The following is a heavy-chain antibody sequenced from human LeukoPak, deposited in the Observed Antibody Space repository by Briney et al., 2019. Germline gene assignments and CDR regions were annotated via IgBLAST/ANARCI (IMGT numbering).Heavy chain of an antibody. Sequence: SQTLSLTCAVSGGSISSGGYSWSWIRQPPGKGLEWIGYIYYSGSTNYNPSLKSRVTISVDTSKNQFSLKLSSVTAADTAVYYCARDAVYSSGWYYYGMDVWGQGTTVTVSS. CDR2: IYYSGST. CDR1: GGSISSGGYS. J-gene: IGHJ6*02. CDR3: ARDAVYSSGWYYYGMDV. V-gene: IGHV4-30-4*07. D-gene: IGHD6-19*01.